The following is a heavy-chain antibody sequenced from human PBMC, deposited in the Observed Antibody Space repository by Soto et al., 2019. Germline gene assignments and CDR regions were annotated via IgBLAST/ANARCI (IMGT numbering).Heavy chain of an antibody. CDR1: GFTFSSFS. CDR3: ARGGWNDLFDK. J-gene: IGHJ4*02. CDR2: ISLSSSSI. Sequence: EVQLVESGGALVQPGGSLRLSCTASGFTFSSFSMNWVRQAPGRGLEWVSYISLSSSSISYAVSVMGRFTTSRDNAKNSLFLQMNSLRDDDTAVYYCARGGWNDLFDKWGQGTLVTVSS. D-gene: IGHD1-1*01. V-gene: IGHV3-48*02.